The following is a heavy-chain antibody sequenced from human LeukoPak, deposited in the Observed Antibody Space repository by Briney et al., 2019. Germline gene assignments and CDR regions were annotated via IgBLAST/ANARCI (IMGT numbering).Heavy chain of an antibody. CDR2: INPNSGGT. Sequence: ASVKVSCKASGYTLTGYYMHRVRQAPGQGLEWMGWINPNSGGTNYAQKFQGWVTMTRDTSISTAYMELSRLRSDDTAVYYCAREFSPGYGRYYFDYWGQGTLVTVSS. D-gene: IGHD5-18*01. CDR3: AREFSPGYGRYYFDY. J-gene: IGHJ4*02. V-gene: IGHV1-2*04. CDR1: GYTLTGYY.